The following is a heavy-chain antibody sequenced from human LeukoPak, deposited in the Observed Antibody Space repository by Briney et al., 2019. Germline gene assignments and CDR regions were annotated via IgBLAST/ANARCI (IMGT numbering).Heavy chain of an antibody. CDR2: IYYSGST. V-gene: IGHV4-59*01. CDR3: ARGLVPAAIFV. D-gene: IGHD2-2*01. J-gene: IGHJ3*01. CDR1: GGSISSYY. Sequence: SETLSLTCTVSGGSISSYYWSWIRQPPGKGLEWIGYIYYSGSTNYNPSLKSRVTISVDTSKNQFSLKLSSVTAADTAVYYCARGLVPAAIFVWGQGTMVTVSS.